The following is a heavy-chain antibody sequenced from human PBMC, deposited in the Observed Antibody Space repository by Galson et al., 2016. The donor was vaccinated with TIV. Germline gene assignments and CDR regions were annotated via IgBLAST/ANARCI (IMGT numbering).Heavy chain of an antibody. CDR3: ANISYSDFGSYFVVGY. V-gene: IGHV2-5*01. CDR2: IYWNGDK. Sequence: PALVKPTQTLTLTCTFSGFSLSDTGVAVGWIRQPPGKALEWLALIYWNGDKHSSQSLKNRLAITTTTSKNQVYLSMTNMDPMDTATYYCANISYSDFGSYFVVGYWDQGALIIVSS. J-gene: IGHJ4*02. D-gene: IGHD3-10*01. CDR1: GFSLSDTGVA.